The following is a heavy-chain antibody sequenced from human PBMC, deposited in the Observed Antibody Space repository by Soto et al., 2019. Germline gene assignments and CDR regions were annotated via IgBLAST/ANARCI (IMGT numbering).Heavy chain of an antibody. CDR1: GGSISSYY. D-gene: IGHD4-17*01. Sequence: ETLSLTCTVSGGSISSYYWSWIRQPPGKGLEWIGYIYYSGSTNYNPSLKSRVTISVDTSKNQFSLKLSSVTAADTAVYYCARGITVTTQMYYFDYWGQGTLVTVSS. V-gene: IGHV4-59*01. CDR3: ARGITVTTQMYYFDY. J-gene: IGHJ4*02. CDR2: IYYSGST.